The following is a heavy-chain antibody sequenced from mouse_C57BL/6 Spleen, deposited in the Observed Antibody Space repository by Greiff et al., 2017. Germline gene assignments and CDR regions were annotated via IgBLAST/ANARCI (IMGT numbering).Heavy chain of an antibody. CDR2: IDPSDSYT. CDR1: GYTFTSYW. Sequence: QVQLQQPGAELVRPGTSVKLSCKASGYTFTSYWMHWVKQRPGQGLEWIGVIDPSDSYTNYNQKFKGKATLTVDTSSSTAYMQLSSLTSEDSAVYYCARDPLTGAPFDYWGQGTTLTVSS. J-gene: IGHJ2*01. D-gene: IGHD4-1*01. V-gene: IGHV1-59*01. CDR3: ARDPLTGAPFDY.